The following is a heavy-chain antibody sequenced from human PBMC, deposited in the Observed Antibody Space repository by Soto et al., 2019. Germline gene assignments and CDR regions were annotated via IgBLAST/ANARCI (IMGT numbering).Heavy chain of an antibody. V-gene: IGHV4-30-2*01. D-gene: IGHD6-19*01. CDR2: IYHSGST. CDR3: ARAGGLGAVAVDY. Sequence: QLQLQESGSGLVKPSQTLSLTCAVSGGSISSGGYSWSWIRQPPGKGLEWIGYIYHSGSTYYNPCLKGRVTISVDRSKNQFSLKLSSVTAADTSVYYCARAGGLGAVAVDYWGQGTLVTVSS. J-gene: IGHJ4*02. CDR1: GGSISSGGYS.